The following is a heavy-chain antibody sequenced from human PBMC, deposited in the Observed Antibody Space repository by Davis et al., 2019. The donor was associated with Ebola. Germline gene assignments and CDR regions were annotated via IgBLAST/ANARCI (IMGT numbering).Heavy chain of an antibody. V-gene: IGHV4-31*02. J-gene: IGHJ4*02. CDR3: ARGADYGDYTDY. CDR1: GGSISSGGYY. CDR2: IYYSGST. D-gene: IGHD4-17*01. Sequence: SCTVSGGSISSGGYYWSWIRQHPGKGLEWIGYIYYSGSTYYNPSLKSRVTISVDTSKNQFSLKLSSVTAADTAVYYCARGADYGDYTDYWGQGTLVTVSS.